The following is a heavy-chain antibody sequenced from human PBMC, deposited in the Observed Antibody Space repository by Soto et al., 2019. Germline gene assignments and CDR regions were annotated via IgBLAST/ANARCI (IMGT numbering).Heavy chain of an antibody. D-gene: IGHD3-16*01. V-gene: IGHV4-59*01. J-gene: IGHJ6*02. CDR3: ARWITFGGIYRKPYGMDV. Sequence: PSETLSLTCTVSGGSISSYYWSWIRQPPGKGLEWIGYIYYSGSTNYNPSLKSRVTISVDTSKNQFSLKLSSVTAADTAVYYCARWITFGGIYRKPYGMDVWGQGTTVTVSS. CDR1: GGSISSYY. CDR2: IYYSGST.